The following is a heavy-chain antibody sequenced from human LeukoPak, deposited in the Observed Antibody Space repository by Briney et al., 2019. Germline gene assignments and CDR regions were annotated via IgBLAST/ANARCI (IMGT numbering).Heavy chain of an antibody. CDR1: GFTFSSYA. D-gene: IGHD6-6*01. V-gene: IGHV3-30-3*01. J-gene: IGHJ4*02. CDR3: ARVITRYSSSYLDY. CDR2: ISYDGSNK. Sequence: GGSLRLSCAASGFTFSSYAMHWVRQAPGKGLEWVAVISYDGSNKYHADSVKGRFTISRDNSKNTLYLQMNSLRAEDTAVYYCARVITRYSSSYLDYWGQGTLVTVSS.